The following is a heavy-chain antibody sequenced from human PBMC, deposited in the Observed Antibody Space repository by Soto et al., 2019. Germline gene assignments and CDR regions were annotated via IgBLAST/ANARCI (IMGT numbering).Heavy chain of an antibody. D-gene: IGHD2-15*01. J-gene: IGHJ5*02. CDR3: TVHGGNGFLDWFDP. Sequence: GGSLRISCTASGFSFGYYAMSWFRQAPGKGLEWVGFIRSKAYGGTTEYAASVKGRFTISRDDSKSIAYLQMNSLKTEDTAVYYCTVHGGNGFLDWFDPWGQGTLVTVSS. CDR2: IRSKAYGGTT. V-gene: IGHV3-49*03. CDR1: GFSFGYYA.